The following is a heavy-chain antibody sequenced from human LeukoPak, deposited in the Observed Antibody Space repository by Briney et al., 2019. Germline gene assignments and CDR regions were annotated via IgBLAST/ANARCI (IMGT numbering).Heavy chain of an antibody. CDR2: ISAYNGNT. CDR1: GYTFTSHG. V-gene: IGHV1-18*01. J-gene: IGHJ4*02. CDR3: ARYSSGWYHFDS. Sequence: ASVKVSCKASGYTFTSHGISWGRQAPGQRLEWMGWISAYNGNTNYAQKLQGRVTTTTDTSTSTAYMELRSLRSDDTSVYYCARYSSGWYHFDSWGQGTLVTVSS. D-gene: IGHD6-19*01.